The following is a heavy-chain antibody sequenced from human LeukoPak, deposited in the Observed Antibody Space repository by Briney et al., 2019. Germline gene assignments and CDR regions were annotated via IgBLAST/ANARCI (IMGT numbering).Heavy chain of an antibody. V-gene: IGHV3-74*01. Sequence: GGSLRLSCAASGFTFSAYWMHWVRQVPGKGLVWVSRINNDGTATFFADSVKGRFTISRDNSKNTLYLQMNSLRAEDTAVYYCARVYRGVRGVTDYYYYYMDVWGKGTTVTISS. D-gene: IGHD3-10*01. CDR3: ARVYRGVRGVTDYYYYYMDV. J-gene: IGHJ6*03. CDR1: GFTFSAYW. CDR2: INNDGTAT.